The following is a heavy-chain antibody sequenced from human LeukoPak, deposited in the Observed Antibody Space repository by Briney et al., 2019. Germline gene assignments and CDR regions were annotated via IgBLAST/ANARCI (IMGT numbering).Heavy chain of an antibody. CDR1: VRSISSSRYH. V-gene: IGHV4-39*01. CDR2: IYYRGST. J-gene: IGHJ4*02. CDR3: ARHSSGWYDY. Sequence: SETLSLTCTVSVRSISSSRYHCGWIRQPPSKGLEWLGSIYYRGSTYYNTSLQSRVTISVETSKNHFSLKLSSVTAADTAVYYCARHSSGWYDYWGQGTLVTVSS. D-gene: IGHD6-19*01.